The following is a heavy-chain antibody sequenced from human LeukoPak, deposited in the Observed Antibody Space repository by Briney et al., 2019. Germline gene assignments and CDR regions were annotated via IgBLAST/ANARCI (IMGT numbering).Heavy chain of an antibody. CDR2: VSPHNGDT. D-gene: IGHD3-22*01. CDR3: VRHYYDYVAFDI. Sequence: ASVKVSCKASGYTFTSYNINWFRQAPGRGFEWLGFVSPHNGDTGYTQNFQGRVTMTRDTSINTAYMELSGLRSEDTAVYYCVRHYYDYVAFDILGQGTMVIVSS. V-gene: IGHV1-8*01. J-gene: IGHJ3*02. CDR1: GYTFTSYN.